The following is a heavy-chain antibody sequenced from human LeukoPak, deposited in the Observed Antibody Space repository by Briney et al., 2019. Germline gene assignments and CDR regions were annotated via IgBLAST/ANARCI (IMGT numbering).Heavy chain of an antibody. Sequence: GGSLRLSCVASGFSLSNFQMYWVRQAPGKGLEWVSIISLDGSTEFYADSVKGRFTISRDTASNTMHLEMNNLRIEDTAVYYCMRDYMGWFDPWGQGSLVTISS. D-gene: IGHD3-10*01. CDR2: ISLDGSTE. CDR1: GFSLSNFQ. CDR3: MRDYMGWFDP. J-gene: IGHJ5*02. V-gene: IGHV3-30-3*01.